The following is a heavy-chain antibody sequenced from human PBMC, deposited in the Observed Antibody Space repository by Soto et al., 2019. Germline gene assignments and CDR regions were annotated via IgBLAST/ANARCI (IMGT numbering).Heavy chain of an antibody. Sequence: QVQLQESGPGLVKPSQTLSLTCTVSAGSISSGDYYWSWIRQPPGKGLEWIGYIYYSGSTYYNPSLKSRVTRSVDTSKNQFSLKLSSVTAADTAVYYCASGLSEYSSSFDYWGQGTLVTVSS. J-gene: IGHJ4*02. V-gene: IGHV4-30-4*01. CDR2: IYYSGST. CDR1: AGSISSGDYY. CDR3: ASGLSEYSSSFDY. D-gene: IGHD6-6*01.